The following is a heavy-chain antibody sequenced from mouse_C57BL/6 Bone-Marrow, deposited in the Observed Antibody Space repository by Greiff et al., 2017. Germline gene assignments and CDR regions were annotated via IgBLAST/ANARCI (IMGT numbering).Heavy chain of an antibody. CDR2: INPNNGGT. V-gene: IGHV1-18*01. D-gene: IGHD1-1*01. CDR3: ARWSYYYGSSGYAMDY. CDR1: GYTFTDYN. Sequence: EVQLQQSGPELVKPGASVKIPCKASGYTFTDYNMDWVKQSHGKSLEWIGDINPNNGGTIYNQKFKGKDTLTVDTSSSTAYMELRSLTSEDTAVYYCARWSYYYGSSGYAMDYWGQGTSVTVAS. J-gene: IGHJ4*01.